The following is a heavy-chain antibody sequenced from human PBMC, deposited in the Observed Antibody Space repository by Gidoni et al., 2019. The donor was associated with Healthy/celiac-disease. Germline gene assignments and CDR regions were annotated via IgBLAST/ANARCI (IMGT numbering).Heavy chain of an antibody. CDR1: GSTFTGAY. Sequence: QVQLVQSGAEVKKHGASVKVSCKASGSTFTGAYMHWVRQAPGQGLEWMGWVNPNSGGTNVGRKFQGMVTMTRDTSISTAVMELSRLRSDDTAVYYCAVTYYDLWSGYSGYYYYYGMDVWGQGTTVTVSS. J-gene: IGHJ6*02. D-gene: IGHD3-3*01. CDR3: AVTYYDLWSGYSGYYYYYGMDV. V-gene: IGHV1-2*02. CDR2: VNPNSGGT.